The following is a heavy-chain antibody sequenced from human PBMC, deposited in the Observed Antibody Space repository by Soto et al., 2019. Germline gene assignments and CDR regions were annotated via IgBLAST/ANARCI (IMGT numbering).Heavy chain of an antibody. CDR1: GYNFTSYG. J-gene: IGHJ4*02. D-gene: IGHD6-13*01. Sequence: QVQLVQSGAEVKKPGASVKVSCKASGYNFTSYGISWVRQAPGQGLECIGWISAYNGNTNYAQKLQGRVTMTTDTYTSTAYMELRSLRSDDTAVYYCAIDWAAAVPFDYLGQGTLGTVSS. CDR3: AIDWAAAVPFDY. CDR2: ISAYNGNT. V-gene: IGHV1-18*01.